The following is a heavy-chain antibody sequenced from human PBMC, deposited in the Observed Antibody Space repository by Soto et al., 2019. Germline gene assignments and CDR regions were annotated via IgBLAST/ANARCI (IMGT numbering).Heavy chain of an antibody. V-gene: IGHV4-59*08. Sequence: SETLSLTCTVSGGSISSYYWSWIRQPPGKGLEWIGYIYYSGSTNYNPSLKSRVTISVDTSKNQFSLKLSSVTAADTAVYYCARLSGGDYDYWYFDLWGRGTLVTVSS. CDR2: IYYSGST. CDR3: ARLSGGDYDYWYFDL. J-gene: IGHJ2*01. CDR1: GGSISSYY. D-gene: IGHD4-17*01.